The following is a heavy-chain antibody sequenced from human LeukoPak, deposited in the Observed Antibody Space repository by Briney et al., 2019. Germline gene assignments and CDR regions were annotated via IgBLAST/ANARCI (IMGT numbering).Heavy chain of an antibody. J-gene: IGHJ4*02. Sequence: GGSLRLSCAASGFTFDDYGMSWVRQAPGKGLEWVSVIYSGGSTYYADSVKGRFTISRDNSKNTLYLQMNSLRAEDTAVYYCARVGSGSYFDYWGQGTLVTVSS. CDR1: GFTFDDYG. D-gene: IGHD1-26*01. CDR3: ARVGSGSYFDY. CDR2: IYSGGST. V-gene: IGHV3-66*02.